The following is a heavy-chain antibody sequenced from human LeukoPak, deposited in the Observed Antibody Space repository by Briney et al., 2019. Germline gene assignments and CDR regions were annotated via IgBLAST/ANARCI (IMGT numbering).Heavy chain of an antibody. CDR3: ARDGSPYNPRFDY. V-gene: IGHV3-30*04. D-gene: IGHD5-24*01. J-gene: IGHJ4*02. CDR1: GFTFSSYA. CDR2: ISYDGRNK. Sequence: AGRSLRLSCAASGFTFSSYAMHWVRQAPGKGRGWVAVISYDGRNKYYADSVKGRFTISRDNSKNTLYLQMNSLRAEDTAVYYCARDGSPYNPRFDYWGQGTLVTVSS.